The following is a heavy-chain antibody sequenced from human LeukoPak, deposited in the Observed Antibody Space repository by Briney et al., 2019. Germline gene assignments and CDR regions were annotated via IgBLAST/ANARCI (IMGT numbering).Heavy chain of an antibody. Sequence: GESLRLSCVASGCIFNSFTMNWVRQAPGEGLQWVASISSSGTYIYYADSVKGRVTISRDNAKSSLYLQMNSLRVEDTAVYYCARDQDRAAGALEYGGQGTLVTVSS. CDR3: ARDQDRAAGALEY. D-gene: IGHD6-25*01. J-gene: IGHJ4*02. CDR2: ISSSGTYI. V-gene: IGHV3-21*01. CDR1: GCIFNSFT.